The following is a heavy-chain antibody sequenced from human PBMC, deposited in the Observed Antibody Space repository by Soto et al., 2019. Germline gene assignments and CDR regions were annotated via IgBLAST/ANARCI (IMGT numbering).Heavy chain of an antibody. D-gene: IGHD3-10*01. Sequence: SETLSLTCTVSGTSLNSGTNYWNWVRQPPGKALEWIGYIYGSGNTKYNPSLKSRVTISQDTSKNQVSLKMNSVTATDTAMYYCAGDRGPYWFDPWGQGILVTVSS. CDR3: AGDRGPYWFDP. V-gene: IGHV4-61*01. CDR2: IYGSGNT. J-gene: IGHJ5*02. CDR1: GTSLNSGTNY.